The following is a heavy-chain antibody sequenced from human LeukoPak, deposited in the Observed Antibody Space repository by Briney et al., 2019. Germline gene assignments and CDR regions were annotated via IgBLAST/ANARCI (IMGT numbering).Heavy chain of an antibody. D-gene: IGHD7-27*01. CDR1: GGSISSGGYF. Sequence: KASETLSLTCTVSGGSISSGGYFWGWVRQSPGKGLEWIGSIYSGGNTVYNPSLESRLTVSRDTSRDQFSLRLSSVTAADTAVYYCVRDSTNWDIDNWGQGILVTVSS. CDR3: VRDSTNWDIDN. V-gene: IGHV4-39*07. CDR2: IYSGGNT. J-gene: IGHJ4*02.